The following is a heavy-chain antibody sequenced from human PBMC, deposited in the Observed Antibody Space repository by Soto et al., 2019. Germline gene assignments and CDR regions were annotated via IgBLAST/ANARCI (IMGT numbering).Heavy chain of an antibody. J-gene: IGHJ6*02. CDR2: ISGYNGDT. CDR1: GYTFSRYG. Sequence: QGQLVQSGPEVKKPGASVKVSCKASGYTFSRYGISWVRQAPGQGLEWMGWISGYNGDTKYAQKVQGRVTMTIDTSTYTGYMELRSLTSDDTAIYYCAKNGQPPYYYYRMDVWGQGTTVTVSS. V-gene: IGHV1-18*01. D-gene: IGHD2-8*01. CDR3: AKNGQPPYYYYRMDV.